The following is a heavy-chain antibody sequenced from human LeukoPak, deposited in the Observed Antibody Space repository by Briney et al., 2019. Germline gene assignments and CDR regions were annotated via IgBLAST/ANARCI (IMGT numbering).Heavy chain of an antibody. CDR1: GGSTSSYY. J-gene: IGHJ6*02. CDR2: IYYSGST. CDR3: ARTDYDYGMDV. D-gene: IGHD2-21*02. V-gene: IGHV4-59*08. Sequence: PSETLSLTCTVSGGSTSSYYWSWIRQPPGKGLEWIGYIYYSGSTNYNPSLKSRVTISVDTSKNQFSLKLSSVTAADTAVYYCARTDYDYGMDVWGQGTTVTVSS.